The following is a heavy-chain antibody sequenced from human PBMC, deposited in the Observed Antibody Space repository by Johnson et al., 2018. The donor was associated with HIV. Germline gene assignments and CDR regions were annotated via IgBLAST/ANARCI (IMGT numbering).Heavy chain of an antibody. V-gene: IGHV3-7*01. Sequence: EVQLVESGGGVVQPGRSLRLSCAASRFTFSSYWMSRVRQAPGKGLEWVANIKQDGSEKYYVDSVKGRFTISRDNAKNSLYLQMNSLRAEDTAVYYCARVKAYGNWGSRKGGRESRAAFDIWGQGTMVTVSS. CDR2: IKQDGSEK. CDR1: RFTFSSYW. J-gene: IGHJ3*02. D-gene: IGHD7-27*01. CDR3: ARVKAYGNWGSRKGGRESRAAFDI.